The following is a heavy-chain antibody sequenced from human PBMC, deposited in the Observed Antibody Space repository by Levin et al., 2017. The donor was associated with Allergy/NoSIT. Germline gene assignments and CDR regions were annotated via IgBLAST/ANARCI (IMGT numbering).Heavy chain of an antibody. CDR2: ISASGGDT. D-gene: IGHD3-10*01. V-gene: IGHV3-23*01. CDR3: AKRGDSDSYTFAY. J-gene: IGHJ4*02. CDR1: GFTFRNYA. Sequence: LSLTCAASGFTFRNYAVSWVRQAPGKGLEWVSAISASGGDTFYADSVTGRFTISRDNSKNTLYLQMNSLRAEDTAVYYCAKRGDSDSYTFAYWGQGTLVTVSS.